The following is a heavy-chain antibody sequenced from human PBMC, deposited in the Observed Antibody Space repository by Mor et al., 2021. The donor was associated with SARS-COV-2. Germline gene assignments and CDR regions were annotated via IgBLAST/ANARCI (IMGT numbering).Heavy chain of an antibody. V-gene: IGHV1-69-2*01. J-gene: IGHJ4*02. CDR2: VDPEDGET. Sequence: EWMGLVDPEDGETIYAEKFQGRVTITADTSTDTAYMELSSLRSEDTAVYYCATGNNYFDYWGQGTLVTVSS. D-gene: IGHD1-1*01. CDR3: ATGNNYFDY.